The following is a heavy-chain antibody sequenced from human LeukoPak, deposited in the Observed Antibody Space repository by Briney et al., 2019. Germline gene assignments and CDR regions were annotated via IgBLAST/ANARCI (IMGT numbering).Heavy chain of an antibody. CDR2: MNPNSGNT. J-gene: IGHJ6*03. CDR1: GYTFTSYD. Sequence: ASVKVSCKASGYTFTSYDINWVRQATGQGLEWMGWMNPNSGNTGYAQKFQGRVTITADESTSTAYMELSSLRSEDTAVYYCASNHHCSSTSCYEGWYMDVWGKGTTVTVSS. D-gene: IGHD2-2*01. V-gene: IGHV1-8*01. CDR3: ASNHHCSSTSCYEGWYMDV.